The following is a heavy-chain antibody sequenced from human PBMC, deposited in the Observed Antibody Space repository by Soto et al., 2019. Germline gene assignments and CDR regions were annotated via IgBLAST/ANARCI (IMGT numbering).Heavy chain of an antibody. CDR1: GGTFSSYA. CDR3: ARSIEAAGKTTYYYYGMDV. J-gene: IGHJ6*02. V-gene: IGHV1-69*13. D-gene: IGHD6-13*01. CDR2: IIPIFGTA. Sequence: SVKVSCKASGGTFSSYAISWVRQAPGQGLEWMGGIIPIFGTANYAQKFQGRVTITADESTSTAYMELSSLRSEDTAVYYCARSIEAAGKTTYYYYGMDVWGQGTTVTVSS.